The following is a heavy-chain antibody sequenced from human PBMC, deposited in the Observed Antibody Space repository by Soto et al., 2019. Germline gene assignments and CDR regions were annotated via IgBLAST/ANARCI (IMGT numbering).Heavy chain of an antibody. Sequence: EVQLVESGGGLVQPGGSLRLSCAASGFTFSTYWMHWVRQAPGKGLVWVSRINGDESRRNYADSVEGRFTISRDNAKNTVYLQMNSLRDEDTAVYYCARGVLYRFYMDVWGKGTTVTVSS. V-gene: IGHV3-74*01. J-gene: IGHJ6*03. CDR3: ARGVLYRFYMDV. CDR1: GFTFSTYW. CDR2: INGDESRR.